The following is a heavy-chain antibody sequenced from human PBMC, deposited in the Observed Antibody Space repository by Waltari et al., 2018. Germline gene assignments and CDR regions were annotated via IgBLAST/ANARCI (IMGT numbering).Heavy chain of an antibody. Sequence: QVQLQESGPGLVTPSQTLSLTCTVSGGSISSGSYYWSWIRQPAGKGLEWIGRSYTSGSTNYNPSLKSRVTISVDTSKNQFSLKLSSVTAADTAVYYCARDRPPFDPWGQGTLVTVSS. V-gene: IGHV4-61*02. CDR3: ARDRPPFDP. J-gene: IGHJ5*02. CDR1: GGSISSGSYY. CDR2: SYTSGST.